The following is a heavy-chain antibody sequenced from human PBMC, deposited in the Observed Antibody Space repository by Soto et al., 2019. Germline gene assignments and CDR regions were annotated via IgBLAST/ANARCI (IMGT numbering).Heavy chain of an antibody. J-gene: IGHJ6*02. D-gene: IGHD3-22*01. V-gene: IGHV3-15*07. CDR3: TTDSRITMIVTLGYYYGMDV. CDR2: IKSKTDGGTT. Sequence: EVQLVESGGGLVKPGGSLRLSCAASGFTFSNAWMNWVRQAPGKGLEWVGRIKSKTDGGTTDYAAPVKGRFTISRDVSKNTLYLQMNSLKTEDTAVYYCTTDSRITMIVTLGYYYGMDVWGQGTTVTVSS. CDR1: GFTFSNAW.